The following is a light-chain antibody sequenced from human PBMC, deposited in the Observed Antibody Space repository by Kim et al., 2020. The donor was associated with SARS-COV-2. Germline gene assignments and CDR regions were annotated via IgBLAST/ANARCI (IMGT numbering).Light chain of an antibody. V-gene: IGKV1-5*01. Sequence: ASVGDRVTITCRASQSISSWLAWYQQKPGKAPKLLIYDASSLESGVPSRFSGSGSGTEFTLTISSLQPDDFATYYCQQYNSYSVTFGQGTKVEIK. CDR2: DAS. CDR3: QQYNSYSVT. J-gene: IGKJ1*01. CDR1: QSISSW.